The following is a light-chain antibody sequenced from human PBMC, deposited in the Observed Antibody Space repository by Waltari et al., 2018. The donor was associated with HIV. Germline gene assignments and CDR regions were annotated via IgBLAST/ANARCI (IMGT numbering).Light chain of an antibody. J-gene: IGLJ2*01. CDR1: NSNLGSNT. CDR2: GNS. CDR3: ASWDDSLNGPV. Sequence: QSVLTQPPSASGTPGQRVTISCSGSNSNLGSNTGNWYQQLPGTAPKLLIYGNSQRPSGVPDRFSGSKSGTSASLAISGLQSEDEADYYCASWDDSLNGPVFGGGTKLTVV. V-gene: IGLV1-44*01.